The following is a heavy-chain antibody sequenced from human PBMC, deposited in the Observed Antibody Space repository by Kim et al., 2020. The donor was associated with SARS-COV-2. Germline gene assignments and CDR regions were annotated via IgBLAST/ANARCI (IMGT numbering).Heavy chain of an antibody. V-gene: IGHV3-21*01. CDR2: ISSSSSYI. CDR3: AAFPNYDSSEAVYAFDI. J-gene: IGHJ3*02. CDR1: GFTFSSYS. D-gene: IGHD3-22*01. Sequence: GGSLRLSCAASGFTFSSYSMNWVRQAPGKGLEWVSSISSSSSYIYYADSVKGRFTISRDNAKNSLYLQMNSLRAEDTAVYYCAAFPNYDSSEAVYAFDIWGQGTMVTVSS.